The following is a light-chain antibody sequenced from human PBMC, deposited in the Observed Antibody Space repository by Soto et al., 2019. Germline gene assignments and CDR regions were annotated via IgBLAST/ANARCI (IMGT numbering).Light chain of an antibody. Sequence: DIQLTQSPSSLSASVGDRVTITCQASLHINDCVNWYQQKPGKAPKLMIYDASTLETGVPSRFSGRGSGREFTFYISRLQPADVSTYFCQQYDSLFSCGPGTKVEIK. CDR2: DAS. CDR1: LHINDC. J-gene: IGKJ3*01. V-gene: IGKV1-33*01. CDR3: QQYDSLFS.